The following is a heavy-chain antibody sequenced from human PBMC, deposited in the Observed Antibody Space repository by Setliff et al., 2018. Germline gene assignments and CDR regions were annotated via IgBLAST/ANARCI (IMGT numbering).Heavy chain of an antibody. J-gene: IGHJ4*02. CDR2: IDPSGNT. D-gene: IGHD2-15*01. Sequence: SETLSLTCSVSGASITSYYWSWIRQPAGRGLEWIGHIDPSGNTNYQPSLKSRVTISVDTSKNQFSLKVRSVTAADTAVYYCARQYCSGGTCYFDYWGQGTLVTVSS. V-gene: IGHV4-4*07. CDR1: GASITSYY. CDR3: ARQYCSGGTCYFDY.